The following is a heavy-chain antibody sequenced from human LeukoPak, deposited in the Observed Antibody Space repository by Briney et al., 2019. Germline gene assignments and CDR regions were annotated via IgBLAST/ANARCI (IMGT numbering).Heavy chain of an antibody. CDR1: GFTFSSYW. Sequence: QPGGSLRLSCAASGFTFSSYWRSWVRQAPGKGLEWVANIKQDGSEKYYVDSVKGRFTISRDNAKTSLYLQMNSLRAEDTAVYYCAREPLGCLDVWGQGTTVTVSS. D-gene: IGHD2-8*01. CDR2: IKQDGSEK. J-gene: IGHJ6*02. CDR3: AREPLGCLDV. V-gene: IGHV3-7*01.